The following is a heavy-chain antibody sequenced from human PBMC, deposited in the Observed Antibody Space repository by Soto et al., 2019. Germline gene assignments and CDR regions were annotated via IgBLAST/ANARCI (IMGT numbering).Heavy chain of an antibody. D-gene: IGHD4-17*01. CDR2: INSDGSST. CDR3: ARSRVDGDGYFDY. V-gene: IGHV3-74*01. CDR1: GFTFSSYW. J-gene: IGHJ4*02. Sequence: GGSLRLSCAASGFTFSSYWMHWVRQAPGKGLVWVSRINSDGSSTSYADSVKGRFTISRDNAKNTLYLQMNSLRAEDTAVYYCARSRVDGDGYFDYWGQGTLVTVSS.